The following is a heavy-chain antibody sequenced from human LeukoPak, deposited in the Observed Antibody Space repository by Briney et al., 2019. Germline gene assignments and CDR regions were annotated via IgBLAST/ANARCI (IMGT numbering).Heavy chain of an antibody. CDR2: VSSTSTYI. CDR3: AREGGNGDFYYYMDV. V-gene: IGHV3-21*01. J-gene: IGHJ6*03. Sequence: GSLRLSCAASGFTFSVYTMTWVRQRPGKGLEWVACVSSTSTYIYYADSVKGRFTISRDNAKNSVFLQMNSLRAEDTAVYFCAREGGNGDFYYYMDVWGKGTTVTVSS. CDR1: GFTFSVYT. D-gene: IGHD1-1*01.